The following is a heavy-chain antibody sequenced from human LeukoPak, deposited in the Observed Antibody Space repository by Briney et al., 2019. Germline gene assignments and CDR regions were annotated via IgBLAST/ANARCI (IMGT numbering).Heavy chain of an antibody. CDR1: GFTTYSNY. D-gene: IGHD1-26*01. J-gene: IGHJ4*02. CDR3: ARDLGWDNIRRFHF. V-gene: IGHV3-66*02. CDR2: VYSGGST. Sequence: GGSLRLSCVASGFTTYSNYMSWVRQPPGKGLEWVSVVYSGGSTNHAESVRGRFIVSRDLSRNTIYLQMNDLRPEDTAVYYCARDLGWDNIRRFHFWGQGVLVTVSS.